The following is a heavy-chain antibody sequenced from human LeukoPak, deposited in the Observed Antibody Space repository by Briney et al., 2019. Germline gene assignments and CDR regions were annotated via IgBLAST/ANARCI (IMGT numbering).Heavy chain of an antibody. Sequence: SETLSLTCNVSGDSLTSHFWSWIRQTPGKGLQWIGYVFHSGTTNYSPSLKSRVTISLDTSKKQFYLRLASVTAADTAVYYCARRMATVTDAFDIWGRGTMVSVSS. J-gene: IGHJ3*02. CDR3: ARRMATVTDAFDI. CDR1: GDSLTSHF. V-gene: IGHV4-59*08. D-gene: IGHD5-24*01. CDR2: VFHSGTT.